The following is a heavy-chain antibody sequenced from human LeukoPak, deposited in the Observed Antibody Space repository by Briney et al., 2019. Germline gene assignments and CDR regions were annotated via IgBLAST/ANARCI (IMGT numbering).Heavy chain of an antibody. CDR2: ISSSCSKI. J-gene: IGHJ6*04. CDR1: GFTFSSYE. CDR3: AELGITMIGGV. D-gene: IGHD3-10*02. V-gene: IGHV3-48*03. Sequence: GSLRLSCAASGFTFSSYEMNWVRQAPGKGLEGVSYISSSCSKIYYADSVKGRFTISRDNAKNSLYLKMNSLRAEDTAVYYCAELGITMIGGVWGKGTTVTISS.